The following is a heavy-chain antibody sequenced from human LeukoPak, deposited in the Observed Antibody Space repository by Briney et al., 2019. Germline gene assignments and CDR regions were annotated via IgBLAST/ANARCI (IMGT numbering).Heavy chain of an antibody. D-gene: IGHD3-10*01. CDR3: AKRVWFGELYYFDY. CDR2: ISTSGGTT. J-gene: IGHJ4*02. V-gene: IGHV3-23*01. Sequence: PGGSLRIPFSASGFTFSRCAMTWGRQAPGKGPEWVSTISTSGGTTYYTDSVKGRFTISRDNSKNTLYLQMNSLRAEDTAVYYCAKRVWFGELYYFDYWGQGTLVTVSS. CDR1: GFTFSRCA.